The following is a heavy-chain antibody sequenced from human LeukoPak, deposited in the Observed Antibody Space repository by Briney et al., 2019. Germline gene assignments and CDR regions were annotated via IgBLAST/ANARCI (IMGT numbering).Heavy chain of an antibody. J-gene: IGHJ4*02. CDR1: GGSFSGYY. D-gene: IGHD3-3*01. V-gene: IGHV4-4*07. Sequence: KTSETLSLTCAVYGGSFSGYYWSWIRQPAGKGLEWIGRIYTSGSTNYNPSLKSRVTMSVDTSKNQFSLKLSSVTAADTAVYYCARDQEETGDFWSPKKDYVDYWGQGTLVTVSS. CDR2: IYTSGST. CDR3: ARDQEETGDFWSPKKDYVDY.